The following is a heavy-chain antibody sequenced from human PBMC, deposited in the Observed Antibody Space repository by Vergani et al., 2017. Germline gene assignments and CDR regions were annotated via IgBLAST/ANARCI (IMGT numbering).Heavy chain of an antibody. CDR2: IWYDGSNK. CDR1: GFTFSSYG. Sequence: QVQLVESGGGVVQPGRSLRLSCAASGFTFSSYGMHWVRQAPGKGLEWVAVIWYDGSNKYYADSVKGRFTISRDNSKNTLYLQMNSLRAEDTAVYYCAGLDGNSYGFDYWGQGTLVTVSS. CDR3: AGLDGNSYGFDY. V-gene: IGHV3-33*01. D-gene: IGHD5-18*01. J-gene: IGHJ4*02.